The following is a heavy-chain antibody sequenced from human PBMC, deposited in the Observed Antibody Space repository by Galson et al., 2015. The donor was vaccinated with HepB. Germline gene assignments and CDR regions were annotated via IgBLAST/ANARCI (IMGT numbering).Heavy chain of an antibody. J-gene: IGHJ6*03. V-gene: IGHV1-69*10. CDR2: IIPILGIA. Sequence: SVKVSCKASGYTFTSYDISWVRQAPGQGLEWMGGIIPILGIANYAQKFQGRVTITADKSTSTAYMELSSLRSEDTAVYYCARVGYCSSTSCRAARALERPPPYYYYYMDVWGKGTTVTVSS. D-gene: IGHD2-2*01. CDR1: GYTFTSYD. CDR3: ARVGYCSSTSCRAARALERPPPYYYYYMDV.